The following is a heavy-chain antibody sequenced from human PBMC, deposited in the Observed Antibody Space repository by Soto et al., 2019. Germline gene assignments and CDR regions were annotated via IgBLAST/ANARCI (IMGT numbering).Heavy chain of an antibody. J-gene: IGHJ6*03. CDR2: IYWDDDK. CDR3: AHIPGSGQLLYSYYYYMDV. D-gene: IGHD3-10*01. CDR1: GFSLTTSGEA. Sequence: QITLKESGPTLVKPTQTLTLTCTFSGFSLTTSGEAVGWMRQPPGKALEWLALIYWDDDKRSSPSLKSRLTITKDTSNNQVVLTMTNMDPVDTATYYCAHIPGSGQLLYSYYYYMDVWGKGTTVTVSS. V-gene: IGHV2-5*02.